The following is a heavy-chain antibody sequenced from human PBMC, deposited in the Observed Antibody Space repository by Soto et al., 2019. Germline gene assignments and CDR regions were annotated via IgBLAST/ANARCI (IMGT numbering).Heavy chain of an antibody. J-gene: IGHJ4*02. CDR3: ARGPDCSGGSCYSGYFDY. D-gene: IGHD2-15*01. CDR2: ISHSGST. V-gene: IGHV4-34*01. CDR1: GGSFSGYY. Sequence: QVQLQQWGAGLLKPSETLSLTCAVYGGSFSGYYWNWIRQPPGKGLEWIGEISHSGSTHYNPSLKSRVTRSVDTSKKQFSLKLTSVTAADTAVYYCARGPDCSGGSCYSGYFDYWAQGTLVTVSS.